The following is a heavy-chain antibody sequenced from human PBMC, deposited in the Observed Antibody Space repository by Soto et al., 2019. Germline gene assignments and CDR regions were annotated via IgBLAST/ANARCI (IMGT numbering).Heavy chain of an antibody. CDR2: ITSCRGGA. J-gene: IGHJ3*01. CDR3: VKEGRDWNSRGSFDL. Sequence: GPLRLSSLASEVTLSSYGMGWVSQARGKGLVWVSLITSCRGGANYAHSVKGRFNISRENSKTNLYLQMNSMTAEDTSIYHCVKEGRDWNSRGSFDLWGRGTMVTVSS. D-gene: IGHD1-1*01. V-gene: IGHV3-23*01. CDR1: EVTLSSYG.